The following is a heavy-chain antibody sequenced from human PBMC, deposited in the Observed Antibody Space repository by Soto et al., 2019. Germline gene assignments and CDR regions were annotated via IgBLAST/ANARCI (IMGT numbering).Heavy chain of an antibody. CDR1: GFTVSSNY. Sequence: EVQLVETGGGLIQPGGSLRLSCAASGFTVSSNYMSWVRQAPGQGLEWVSFIYSGGRTYYADSVKGRFTISRDNSKNTLYLQMNSLRAEDTAVYYCAREASSSDYFDYWGQGTLVIVSS. CDR3: AREASSSDYFDY. CDR2: IYSGGRT. D-gene: IGHD2-2*01. V-gene: IGHV3-53*02. J-gene: IGHJ4*02.